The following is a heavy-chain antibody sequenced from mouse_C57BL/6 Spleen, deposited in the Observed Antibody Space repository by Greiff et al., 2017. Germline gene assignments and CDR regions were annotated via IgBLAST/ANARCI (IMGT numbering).Heavy chain of an antibody. CDR3: TRYDYGPHWYFDV. D-gene: IGHD2-4*01. V-gene: IGHV1-5*01. J-gene: IGHJ1*03. CDR2: IYPGNSDT. Sequence: VQLQQSGTVLARPGASVKMSCKTSGYTFTSYWMHWVKQRPGQGLEWIGAIYPGNSDTSYNQKFKGKAKLTAVTSASTAYMELSSLTNEDSAVYYCTRYDYGPHWYFDVWGTGTTVTVSS. CDR1: GYTFTSYW.